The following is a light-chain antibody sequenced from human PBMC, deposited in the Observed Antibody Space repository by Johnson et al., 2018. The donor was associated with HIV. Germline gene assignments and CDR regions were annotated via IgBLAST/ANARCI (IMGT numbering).Light chain of an antibody. CDR3: GTWECSLSAGYG. CDR1: SSNIGNNY. CDR2: ENN. Sequence: QAVLTQPPSVSAAPGQKVTISCSGSSSNIGNNYVSWYQQLPGTAPKLLIYENNKRPSGIPDRFSGSKSATSATLGITGLQTGDEADYYCGTWECSLSAGYGCETGTKVTVL. V-gene: IGLV1-51*02. J-gene: IGLJ1*01.